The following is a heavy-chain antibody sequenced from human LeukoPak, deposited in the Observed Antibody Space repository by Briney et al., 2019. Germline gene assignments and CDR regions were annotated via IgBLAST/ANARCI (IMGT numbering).Heavy chain of an antibody. CDR2: IYSGGST. V-gene: IGHV3-53*01. CDR3: ASLNWNDPGY. J-gene: IGHJ4*02. Sequence: GGSLRLSCAASGFTFNSYTLNWVRQAPGKGLEWVSVIYSGGSTYYADSVKGRFTISRDNSKNTLYLQMNSLRAEDTAVYYCASLNWNDPGYWGQGTLVTVSS. D-gene: IGHD1-20*01. CDR1: GFTFNSYT.